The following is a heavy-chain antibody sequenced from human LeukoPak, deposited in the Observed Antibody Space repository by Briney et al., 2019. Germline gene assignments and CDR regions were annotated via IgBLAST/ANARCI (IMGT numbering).Heavy chain of an antibody. CDR1: GFTFGDYA. CDR2: IRSKAYGGTT. Sequence: GRSLRLSCTASGFTFGDYAMSWFRQAPGKGLEWVGFIRSKAYGGTTEYAASVKGGFTISRDDSKSIAYLQMNSLKTEDTAVYYCTRDRPAAKSFDYWGQGTLVTVSS. J-gene: IGHJ4*02. CDR3: TRDRPAAKSFDY. V-gene: IGHV3-49*03. D-gene: IGHD2-2*01.